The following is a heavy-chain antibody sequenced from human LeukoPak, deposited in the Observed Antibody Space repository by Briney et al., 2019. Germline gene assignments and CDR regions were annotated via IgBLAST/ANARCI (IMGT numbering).Heavy chain of an antibody. D-gene: IGHD1-26*01. CDR2: ISYDGSNK. J-gene: IGHJ4*02. V-gene: IGHV3-30*18. CDR3: AKRGATNFYFDY. Sequence: QPGGSPRLSCAASGFTFSSYGMHWVRQAPGKGLEWVAVISYDGSNKYYADSVKGRFTISRDNSKNTLYLQMNSLRAEDTAVYYCAKRGATNFYFDYWGQGTLVTVSS. CDR1: GFTFSSYG.